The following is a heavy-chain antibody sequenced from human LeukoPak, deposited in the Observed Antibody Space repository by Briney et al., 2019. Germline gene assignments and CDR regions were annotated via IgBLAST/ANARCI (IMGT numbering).Heavy chain of an antibody. D-gene: IGHD2-8*01. CDR3: ARGAPIVLMVYARPFDY. CDR1: GGSFSGYY. Sequence: SETLSLTCAVYGGSFSGYYWSWLRQPPGKGLEWIGGINHSGSTNYNPSLKSRVTISVDTSKNQFSLKLSSVTAADTAVYYCARGAPIVLMVYARPFDYWGQGTLVTVSS. CDR2: INHSGST. J-gene: IGHJ4*02. V-gene: IGHV4-34*01.